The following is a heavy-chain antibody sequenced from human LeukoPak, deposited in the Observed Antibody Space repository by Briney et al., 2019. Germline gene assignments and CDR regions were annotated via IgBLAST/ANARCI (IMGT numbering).Heavy chain of an antibody. CDR3: AKGVYSSGWY. CDR2: ISWNSGSI. J-gene: IGHJ4*02. CDR1: GFTFSNHW. D-gene: IGHD6-19*01. Sequence: PGGSLRLSCAASGFTFSNHWMHWARQAPGKGLEWVSGISWNSGSIGYADSVKGRFTISRDNAKNSLYLQMNSLRAEDTALYYCAKGVYSSGWYWGQGTLVTVSS. V-gene: IGHV3-9*01.